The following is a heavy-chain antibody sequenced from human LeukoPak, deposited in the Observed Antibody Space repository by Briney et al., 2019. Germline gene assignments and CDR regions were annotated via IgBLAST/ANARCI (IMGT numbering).Heavy chain of an antibody. Sequence: GGSLRLSCAASGFTFSSYSMNWVRQAPGKGLEWVSSISSSSSYIYYADSVKGRFTISRDNSKNALYLQMNSLRAEDTAVYYCARDSDWDDAFDIWGQGTMVTVSS. CDR3: ARDSDWDDAFDI. CDR2: ISSSSSYI. CDR1: GFTFSSYS. V-gene: IGHV3-21*01. D-gene: IGHD3-9*01. J-gene: IGHJ3*02.